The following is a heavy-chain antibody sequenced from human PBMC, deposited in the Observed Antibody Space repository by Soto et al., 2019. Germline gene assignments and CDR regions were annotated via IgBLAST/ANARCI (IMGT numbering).Heavy chain of an antibody. Sequence: EVQLVESGGGLVKPGGSLRLSCAASGFTFSSYSMNWVRQAPGKELEWVSSISSSSSYIYYADSVKGRFTISRDNAKNSLYLQMNSLRAEDTAVYYCARNVRKEAFDIWGQGTMVTVSS. J-gene: IGHJ3*02. CDR3: ARNVRKEAFDI. CDR1: GFTFSSYS. CDR2: ISSSSSYI. V-gene: IGHV3-21*01.